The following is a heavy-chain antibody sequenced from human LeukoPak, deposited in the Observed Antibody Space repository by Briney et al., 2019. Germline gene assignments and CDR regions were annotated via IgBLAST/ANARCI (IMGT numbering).Heavy chain of an antibody. Sequence: SGGSLRLSCAASEFTFSSYSMNWVRQAPGKGLEWVSYITNSGNSKSYADSVKGRFTISRDNAKNSLYLQMNSLRAEDTAVYYCAREVVGASSGDYWGQGTLVTVSS. CDR2: ITNSGNSK. CDR3: AREVVGASSGDY. J-gene: IGHJ4*02. CDR1: EFTFSSYS. D-gene: IGHD1-26*01. V-gene: IGHV3-48*04.